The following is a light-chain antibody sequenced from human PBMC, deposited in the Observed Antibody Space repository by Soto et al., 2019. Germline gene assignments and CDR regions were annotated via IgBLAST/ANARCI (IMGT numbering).Light chain of an antibody. J-gene: IGKJ4*01. V-gene: IGKV3-15*01. CDR1: QSINSN. CDR2: GAS. Sequence: EIVMTQSAAALSVSPGERATLSCRASQSINSNLAWYQQKPGHAPRLLIYGASTRATGIPARFSGSESGTEFTLTISSLQSEDFAVYYCQQYNNWPPLTFGGGTRWIS. CDR3: QQYNNWPPLT.